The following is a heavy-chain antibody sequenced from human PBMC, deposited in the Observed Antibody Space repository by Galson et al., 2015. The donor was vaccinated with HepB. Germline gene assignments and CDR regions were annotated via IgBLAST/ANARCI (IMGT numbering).Heavy chain of an antibody. D-gene: IGHD4-17*01. J-gene: IGHJ4*02. V-gene: IGHV2-5*02. Sequence: PALVKPTQTLTLTCTFSGFSLSTNGVGVGWIRQPPGKALEWLALIYWDGDKRYSPSLKSRLTITKDTSKNQVVLRMTNIDPLDTATYYCAHSVADYGDYLNFDNWGQGTLVTVSS. CDR3: AHSVADYGDYLNFDN. CDR1: GFSLSTNGVG. CDR2: IYWDGDK.